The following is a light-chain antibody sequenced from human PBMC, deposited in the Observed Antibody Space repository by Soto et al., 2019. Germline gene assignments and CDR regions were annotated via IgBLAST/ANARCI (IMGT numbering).Light chain of an antibody. CDR1: QGVSSSY. J-gene: IGKJ4*01. Sequence: EIVLTQSPGTLSLSPGERATLSCRASQGVSSSYLAWYQQKPGQPPRLLIYGASSRATGIPDTFSRSGSGTDFTLTITRLEPEDFAVYYCQHYRTSLGGGTKVEIK. CDR2: GAS. CDR3: QHYRTS. V-gene: IGKV3-20*01.